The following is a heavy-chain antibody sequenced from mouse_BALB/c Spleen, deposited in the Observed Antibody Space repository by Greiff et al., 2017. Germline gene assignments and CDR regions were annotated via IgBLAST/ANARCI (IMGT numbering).Heavy chain of an antibody. CDR2: IYPGSGST. V-gene: IGHV1-81*01. Sequence: QVQLQQSGPELVKPGASVKMSCKASGCTFTDYVISWVKQRTGQGLEWIGEIYPGSGSTYYNEKFKGKATLTADKSSNTAYMQLSSLTSEDSAVYFCASFDYDGLFAYWGQGTLVTVSA. J-gene: IGHJ3*01. D-gene: IGHD2-4*01. CDR1: GCTFTDYV. CDR3: ASFDYDGLFAY.